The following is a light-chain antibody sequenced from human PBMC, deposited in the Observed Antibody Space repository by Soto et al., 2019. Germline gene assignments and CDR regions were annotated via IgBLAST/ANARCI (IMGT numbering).Light chain of an antibody. CDR2: GAS. CDR3: QQYGSSGT. V-gene: IGKV3-20*01. CDR1: QSVSNNY. J-gene: IGKJ1*01. Sequence: AVSLYNGERATLFCRASQSVSNNYLAWYQQKPGQAPMLLIYGASNRATGIPDRFSGSGSGTDFTLTISRLEPEDVAVYYCQQYGSSGTFGQGTKVAIK.